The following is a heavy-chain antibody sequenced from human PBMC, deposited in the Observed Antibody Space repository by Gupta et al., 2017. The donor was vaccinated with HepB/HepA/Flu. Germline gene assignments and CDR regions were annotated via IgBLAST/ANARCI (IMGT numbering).Heavy chain of an antibody. V-gene: IGHV3-66*04. D-gene: IGHD3-9*01. Sequence: EVQLVESGGGLVQPGGSLRLSCAASGFIVSTSYISWVRQAPGKGLEWVSIIYSGGSTFHADSVKGRFMISRDNSKNTVYLQMNSLRAEDTAVYYCARLGRRPYCDITRCNGDYWGQGTLVTVSS. J-gene: IGHJ4*02. CDR2: IYSGGST. CDR3: ARLGRRPYCDITRCNGDY. CDR1: GFIVSTSY.